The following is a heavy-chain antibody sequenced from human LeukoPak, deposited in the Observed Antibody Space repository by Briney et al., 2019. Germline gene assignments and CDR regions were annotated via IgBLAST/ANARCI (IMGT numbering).Heavy chain of an antibody. J-gene: IGHJ4*02. CDR1: GGSFSGYY. Sequence: SETLSLTCAIYGGSFSGYYWNWIRQPPGKGLKLIGEINHSGSTNYNPSLKSRVTISVDTSKKQFSLKLTSVTAADPAVYYGARGLSGTPNYFDYWGQGTLVTVSS. CDR2: INHSGST. V-gene: IGHV4-34*01. D-gene: IGHD1-26*01. CDR3: ARGLSGTPNYFDY.